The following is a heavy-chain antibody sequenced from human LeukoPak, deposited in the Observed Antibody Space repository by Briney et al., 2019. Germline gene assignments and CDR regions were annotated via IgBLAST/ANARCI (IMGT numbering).Heavy chain of an antibody. J-gene: IGHJ2*01. CDR1: GFTFDDYA. V-gene: IGHV3-9*01. CDR3: AKGAAAIRDWYFDL. CDR2: ISWNSGSI. Sequence: GRSLRLSCAASGFTFDDYAMHWVRQAPGKGLEWVSGISWNSGSIGYADSVKGRFTISRDNAKNSLYLQMNSLRAEDTALYYCAKGAAAIRDWYFDLWGRGTLVTVSS. D-gene: IGHD2-2*01.